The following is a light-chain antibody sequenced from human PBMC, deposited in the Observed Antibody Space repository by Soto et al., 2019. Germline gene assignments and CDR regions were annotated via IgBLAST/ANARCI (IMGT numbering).Light chain of an antibody. CDR2: EVS. J-gene: IGLJ1*01. V-gene: IGLV2-14*01. Sequence: QSVLTQPASVSGSPGQSITISCTGTSSDVGGYNYVSWYQQHPGKAPKLMIYEVSNRPSGVSNRFSGSKSGNTASLTISGLQAEDEADYYCAAWDDRLDGYVLGTGTKVTVL. CDR1: SSDVGGYNY. CDR3: AAWDDRLDGYV.